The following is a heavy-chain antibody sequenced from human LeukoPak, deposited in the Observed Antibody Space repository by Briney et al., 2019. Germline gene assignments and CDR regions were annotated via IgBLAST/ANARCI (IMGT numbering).Heavy chain of an antibody. CDR1: EFTFSSYS. D-gene: IGHD2-15*01. CDR3: AKAWWNSHLGFDC. J-gene: IGHJ4*02. Sequence: GGSLRLSCAASEFTFSSYSMNWVRQAPGKGLEWVSGISDSGGSTYYADSVKGRFIISRDNSKNTLYLQMNSLRAEDTALYYCAKAWWNSHLGFDCWGQGTLVTVSS. V-gene: IGHV3-23*01. CDR2: ISDSGGST.